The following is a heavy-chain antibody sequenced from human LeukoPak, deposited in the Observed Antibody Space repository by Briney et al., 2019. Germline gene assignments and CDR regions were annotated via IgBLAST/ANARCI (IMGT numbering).Heavy chain of an antibody. V-gene: IGHV3-30*04. D-gene: IGHD3-10*01. CDR1: GFTFSSYA. J-gene: IGHJ3*02. Sequence: GGSLRLSCAASGFTFSSYAMHWVRQAPGKGLEWVAVISYDGSNKYYADSVKGRFTIYRDNSKNTLYLQMNSLRAEDTAVYYCARHHYGSGSDGAFDIWGQGTMVTVSS. CDR3: ARHHYGSGSDGAFDI. CDR2: ISYDGSNK.